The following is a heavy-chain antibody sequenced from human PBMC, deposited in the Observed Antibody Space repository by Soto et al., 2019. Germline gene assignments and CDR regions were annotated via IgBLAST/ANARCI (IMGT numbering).Heavy chain of an antibody. Sequence: QVQLVESGGGVVQPGRSLRLSCAASGFTFSSYGMHWVRQAPGKGLEWVAVISYDGSNKYYADSVKGRFTISRDNSKNTLYLQMNSLRAEDTAVYYCAKVAADTAMANYYYYYMDVWGKGTTVTVSS. V-gene: IGHV3-30*18. J-gene: IGHJ6*03. CDR1: GFTFSSYG. D-gene: IGHD5-18*01. CDR2: ISYDGSNK. CDR3: AKVAADTAMANYYYYYMDV.